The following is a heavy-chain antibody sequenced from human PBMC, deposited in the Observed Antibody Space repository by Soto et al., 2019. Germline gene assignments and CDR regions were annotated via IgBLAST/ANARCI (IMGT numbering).Heavy chain of an antibody. CDR1: GFRFSDYG. V-gene: IGHV3-30*18. CDR3: AKDRRDGEYNSVYDF. D-gene: IGHD4-17*01. CDR2: MSFDGTYN. Sequence: QVQLAESGGGVVQPGRSLRLSCVGSGFRFSDYGMRWVGQAPGKGLEWVAMMSFDGTYNYYADSVKGRFIISRDNSKNTLYLQMNSLRAEDTAVYFCAKDRRDGEYNSVYDFWGQGTLVTVSS. J-gene: IGHJ4*02.